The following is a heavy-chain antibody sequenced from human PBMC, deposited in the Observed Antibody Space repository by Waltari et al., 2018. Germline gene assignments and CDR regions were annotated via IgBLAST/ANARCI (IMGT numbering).Heavy chain of an antibody. V-gene: IGHV1-3*01. CDR3: AIDNDFWRGSPDGMDV. Sequence: QVQLVQSGAEVKKPGASVKVSCKASGYTFTSYAMHWVRQAPGQRLEWMGWINSGNGNTKYSQKFQVRVTITSDTSASTAYMELSSLRSEDTAVYYCAIDNDFWRGSPDGMDVWGQGTTVTVSS. CDR1: GYTFTSYA. CDR2: INSGNGNT. J-gene: IGHJ6*02. D-gene: IGHD3-3*01.